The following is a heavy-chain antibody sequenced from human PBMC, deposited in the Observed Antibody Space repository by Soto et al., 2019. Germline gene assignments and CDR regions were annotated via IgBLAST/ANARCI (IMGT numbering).Heavy chain of an antibody. J-gene: IGHJ4*02. D-gene: IGHD3-3*01. CDR1: GFAFSSYA. CDR2: ISASGVST. V-gene: IGHV3-23*01. Sequence: EVQLLDSGGGLVQPGGSLRVSCAASGFAFSSYAMSWVRQAPGKGLEWFSGISASGVSTYYADSVKGRFTIHIENAKHMLFLGMNSLRAEDTAVYYCAATRIGVTSHFDCWGKGTQVPVSS. CDR3: AATRIGVTSHFDC.